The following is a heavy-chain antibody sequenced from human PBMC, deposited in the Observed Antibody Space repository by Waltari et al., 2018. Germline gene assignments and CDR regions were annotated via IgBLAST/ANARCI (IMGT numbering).Heavy chain of an antibody. CDR1: GGTFSSYA. D-gene: IGHD3-3*01. CDR3: ARDHPASTDFWSLQHWFDP. CDR2: IIPIFGTA. V-gene: IGHV1-69*14. Sequence: QVQLVQSGAEVKKPGSSVKVSCKASGGTFSSYAISWVRQAPGQGLEWMGGIIPIFGTANYAQKFQGRVTITADKSTSTAYMELSSLRSEDTAVYYCARDHPASTDFWSLQHWFDPWGQGTLVTVSS. J-gene: IGHJ5*02.